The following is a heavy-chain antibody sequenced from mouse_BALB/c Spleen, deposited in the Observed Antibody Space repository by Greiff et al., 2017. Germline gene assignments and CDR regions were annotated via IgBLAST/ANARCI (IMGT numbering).Heavy chain of an antibody. D-gene: IGHD1-1*02. CDR3: ARRGGNYAMDY. V-gene: IGHV2-6-2*01. J-gene: IGHJ4*01. CDR2: IWSDGST. Sequence: VQLVESGPDLVAPSQCLSITCTVSGFSLTSYGVHWVRQPPGKGLEWLVVIWSDGSTTYNSTLKSSLSISKDNSKSQVYLKMSSLQTDDTAMYYCARRGGNYAMDYWGQGTSVTVSS. CDR1: GFSLTSYG.